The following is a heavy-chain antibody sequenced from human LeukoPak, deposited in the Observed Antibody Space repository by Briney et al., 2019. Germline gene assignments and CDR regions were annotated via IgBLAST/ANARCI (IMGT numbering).Heavy chain of an antibody. D-gene: IGHD3-10*01. CDR3: ARVVVRGVRRNFDY. CDR2: IYHSGST. CDR1: RYSISSGYY. J-gene: IGHJ4*02. V-gene: IGHV4-38-2*01. Sequence: SETLSLTCAVSRYSISSGYYWDWIRQPPGKGLEWIGTIYHSGSTYYNPSLKSRVTISVDTSKNQFSLKLTSVTAADTAVYYCARVVVRGVRRNFDYWGQGTLVTVSS.